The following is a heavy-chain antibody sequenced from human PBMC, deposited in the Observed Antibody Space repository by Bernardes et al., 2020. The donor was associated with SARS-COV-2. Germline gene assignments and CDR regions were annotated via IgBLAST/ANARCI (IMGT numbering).Heavy chain of an antibody. CDR3: AGTTVTNWYPSVSYYYYGMDV. V-gene: IGHV4-59*08. CDR2: IYYSGST. J-gene: IGHJ6*02. CDR1: GGSISSYY. Sequence: SETLSLTCTVSGGSISSYYWSWIRQPPGKGLEWIGYIYYSGSTNYNPSLKSRVTISVDTSKNQFSLKLSSVTAADTAVYYCAGTTVTNWYPSVSYYYYGMDVWGQGTTVTVSS. D-gene: IGHD7-27*01.